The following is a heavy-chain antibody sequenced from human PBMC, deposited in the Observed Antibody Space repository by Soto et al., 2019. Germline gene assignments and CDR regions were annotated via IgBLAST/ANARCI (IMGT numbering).Heavy chain of an antibody. V-gene: IGHV1-46*03. CDR3: ARADSTTVTTGYYYYYYYMDV. Sequence: ASVKVSCKASGYTFTSYYMHWVRQAPGQGLEWIGIINPSGGSTSYAQKFQGRVTMTRDTSTSTVYMELSSLRSEDTAVYYCARADSTTVTTGYYYYYYYMDVWGKGTTVTVSS. J-gene: IGHJ6*03. CDR2: INPSGGST. D-gene: IGHD4-17*01. CDR1: GYTFTSYY.